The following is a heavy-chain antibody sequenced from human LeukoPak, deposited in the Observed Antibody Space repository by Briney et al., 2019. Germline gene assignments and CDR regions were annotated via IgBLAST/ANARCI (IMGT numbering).Heavy chain of an antibody. CDR2: IYYSGST. CDR1: GGSISSYY. CDR3: ARKSSPTPYYYYYMDV. D-gene: IGHD2-2*01. V-gene: IGHV4-59*01. Sequence: SETLSLTCTVSGGSISSYYWSWIRQPPGKGLEWIGYIYYSGSTNYNPSLKSRVTISVDTSKNQFSLKLSSVTAADTAVYYCARKSSPTPYYYYYMDVWGKGTTVTISS. J-gene: IGHJ6*03.